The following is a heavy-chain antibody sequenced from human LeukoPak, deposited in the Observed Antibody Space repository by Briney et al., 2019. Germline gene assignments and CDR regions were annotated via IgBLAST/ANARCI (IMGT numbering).Heavy chain of an antibody. J-gene: IGHJ6*03. D-gene: IGHD2-15*01. V-gene: IGHV3-74*01. Sequence: GGSLRLSCAASGYTFTGNSMHWVRQGPGKGLVWVARIHRDGGMTRYADSVEGRFTISRDNAKNTLYLQMNSLRAEDTAIYYCVRETGTIGYYMDVWGKGTTVTVSS. CDR3: VRETGTIGYYMDV. CDR2: IHRDGGMT. CDR1: GYTFTGNS.